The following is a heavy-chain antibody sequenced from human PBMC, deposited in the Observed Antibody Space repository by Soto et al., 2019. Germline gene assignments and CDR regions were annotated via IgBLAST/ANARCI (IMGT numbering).Heavy chain of an antibody. CDR1: GFTFSSYS. D-gene: IGHD3-22*01. J-gene: IGHJ4*02. Sequence: EVQLVESGGGLVKPGGSLRLSCAASGFTFSSYSMNWVRQAPGKGLEWVSSISSSSSYIYYADSVKGRFTISRDNAKNSLHMQMISLGAERTAGYYCARSPYYSDTSAYCTYWGPGTLVTVSS. V-gene: IGHV3-21*01. CDR3: ARSPYYSDTSAYCTY. CDR2: ISSSSSYI.